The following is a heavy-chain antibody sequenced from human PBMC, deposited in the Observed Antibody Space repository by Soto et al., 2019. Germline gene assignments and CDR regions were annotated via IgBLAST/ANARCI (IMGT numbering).Heavy chain of an antibody. D-gene: IGHD6-13*01. Sequence: GGSLRLSCTASGFGFSGYAMSWVRQAPGKGLEWVSAIGTRGDVTFYTDSVKGRFTISRDNSKNTLYLQMSSLRAEDTALYYCAQDLGSCWFHYNWFDPRGQGTLVTVSS. CDR1: GFGFSGYA. CDR3: AQDLGSCWFHYNWFDP. V-gene: IGHV3-23*01. CDR2: IGTRGDVT. J-gene: IGHJ5*02.